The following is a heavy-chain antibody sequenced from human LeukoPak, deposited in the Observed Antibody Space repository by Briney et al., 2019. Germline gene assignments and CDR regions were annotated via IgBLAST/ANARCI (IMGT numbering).Heavy chain of an antibody. CDR1: GFTFSRYG. CDR3: AKGAGSYYYYMDV. D-gene: IGHD1-14*01. CDR2: ISGSGGST. V-gene: IGHV3-23*01. J-gene: IGHJ6*03. Sequence: GGSLRLSCVASGFTFSRYGMSWVRQAPGKGLEWVSAISGSGGSTYYADSVEGRFTISRDNSKNTLYLQMNSLRAEDTAVYYCAKGAGSYYYYMDVWGKGTTVTVSS.